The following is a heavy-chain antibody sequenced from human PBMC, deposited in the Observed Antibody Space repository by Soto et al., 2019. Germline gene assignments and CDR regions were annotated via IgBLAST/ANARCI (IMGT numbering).Heavy chain of an antibody. CDR2: IYHTGST. J-gene: IGHJ6*02. CDR3: ARHHSSSGSIYYYYYYGMDV. Sequence: PSETLSLTCGVSGGSIGGTNGWTWVRPTPGKGLEWIGGIYHTGSTNYNPSLKSRVTISVDTSKNQFSLKLSSVTAADTAVYYCARHHSSSGSIYYYYYYGMDVWGQGTTVTVSS. CDR1: GGSIGGTNG. D-gene: IGHD6-6*01. V-gene: IGHV4-4*02.